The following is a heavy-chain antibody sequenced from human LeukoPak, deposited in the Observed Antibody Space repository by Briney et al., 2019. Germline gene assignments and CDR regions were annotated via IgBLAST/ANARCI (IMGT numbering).Heavy chain of an antibody. CDR3: AREKWGSFDY. V-gene: IGHV3-48*02. D-gene: IGHD1-26*01. J-gene: IGHJ4*02. Sequence: KPGGSLRLSCAGSGFTFSSYNTNWVRQAPGKGLEWVSYISSSSRTTYYADSVKGRFTISRDNAKNSLYLQMNSLRDEDTAVYYCAREKWGSFDYWGQGTLVTVSS. CDR2: ISSSSRTT. CDR1: GFTFSSYN.